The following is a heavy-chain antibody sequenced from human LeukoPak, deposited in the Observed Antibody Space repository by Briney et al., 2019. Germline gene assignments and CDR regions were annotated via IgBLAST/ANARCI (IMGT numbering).Heavy chain of an antibody. Sequence: SETLSLTSTVSSGSISTSNYYWGWVRQPPGKALEWIGNIFYSGSTYYSPSLKSRVTISVDTSKNQFSLKLSSVTAADTAVYYCARRNSRWFGDPNPGGAFDIWGQGTMVTVSS. D-gene: IGHD3-10*01. CDR3: ARRNSRWFGDPNPGGAFDI. J-gene: IGHJ3*02. CDR2: IFYSGST. CDR1: SGSISTSNYY. V-gene: IGHV4-39*07.